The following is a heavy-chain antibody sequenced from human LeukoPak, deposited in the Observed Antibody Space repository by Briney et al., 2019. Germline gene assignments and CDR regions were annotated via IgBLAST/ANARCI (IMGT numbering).Heavy chain of an antibody. CDR1: GYTFTGYY. J-gene: IGHJ6*03. CDR2: INPNSGGT. CDR3: ARDLRGYSYGYHYYYYMDV. D-gene: IGHD5-18*01. V-gene: IGHV1-2*02. Sequence: ASVKVSCKASGYTFTGYYMRWVRQAPGQGLEWMGWINPNSGGTNYAQKFQGRVTMTRDTSISTAYMELSRLRSDDTAVYYCARDLRGYSYGYHYYYYMDVWGKGTTVTVSS.